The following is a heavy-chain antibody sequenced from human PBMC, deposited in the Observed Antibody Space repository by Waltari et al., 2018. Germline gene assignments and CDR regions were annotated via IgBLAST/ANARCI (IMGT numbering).Heavy chain of an antibody. V-gene: IGHV4-31*03. J-gene: IGHJ3*02. CDR3: ARDGSGSYKPFDI. D-gene: IGHD1-26*01. CDR1: GASISRGCDD. CDR2: IYYSGST. Sequence: QVQLQESGPGLVKPSQTLAPTCTISGASISRGCDDLSWIRQHPGKGLEWIGYIYYSGSTYYNPSLKSRVTISVDTSKNQFSLKLSSVTAADTAVYYCARDGSGSYKPFDIWGQGTMVTVSS.